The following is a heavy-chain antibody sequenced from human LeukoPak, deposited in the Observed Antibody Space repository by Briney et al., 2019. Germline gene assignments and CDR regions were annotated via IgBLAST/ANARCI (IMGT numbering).Heavy chain of an antibody. Sequence: SETLSLTCTVSGGSISSYYWSWIRQPAGKGLEWIGRIYTSGSTNYNLSLKSRVTMSVDTSKNQFSLELSSVTAADTAVYYCARDRAWELPAFDIWGQGTMVTVSS. CDR3: ARDRAWELPAFDI. CDR1: GGSISSYY. D-gene: IGHD1-26*01. V-gene: IGHV4-4*07. CDR2: IYTSGST. J-gene: IGHJ3*02.